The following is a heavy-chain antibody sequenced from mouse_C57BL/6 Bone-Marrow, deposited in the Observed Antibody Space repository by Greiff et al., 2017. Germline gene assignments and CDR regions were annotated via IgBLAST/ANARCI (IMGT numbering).Heavy chain of an antibody. CDR2: INPYNGDT. Sequence: VQLKQSGPELVKPGDSVKISCKASGYSFTGYFMNWVMQSPGKSLEWIGRINPYNGDTFYNPKFKGKATLTVDTSSSTAYMELRSLTSEDSAVYYCASDYYGGSYNFDDWGQGATLSVSS. CDR1: GYSFTGYF. D-gene: IGHD1-1*01. CDR3: ASDYYGGSYNFDD. J-gene: IGHJ2*01. V-gene: IGHV1-20*01.